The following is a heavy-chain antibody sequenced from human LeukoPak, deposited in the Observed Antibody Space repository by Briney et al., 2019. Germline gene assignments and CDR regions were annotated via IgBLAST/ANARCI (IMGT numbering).Heavy chain of an antibody. J-gene: IGHJ4*02. V-gene: IGHV1-2*02. CDR3: ARSSGYYYGY. CDR1: GYTFTGYF. D-gene: IGHD3-22*01. Sequence: ASVKVSCKASGYTFTGYFVHWVRQAPGQGLQWMGWINPNTGGTNYAQKFQGRVTMTRDTSISTAYMELSRLRSDDTAVYYCARSSGYYYGYWGQGTLVTVSS. CDR2: INPNTGGT.